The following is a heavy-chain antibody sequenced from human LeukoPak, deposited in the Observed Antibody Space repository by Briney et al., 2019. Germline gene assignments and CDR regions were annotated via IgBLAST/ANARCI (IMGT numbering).Heavy chain of an antibody. CDR2: ISGSGGST. CDR1: GFTFSSYA. Sequence: GGSLRLSCAASGFTFSSYAMSWVRQALGKGLEWVSAISGSGGSTYYADSVKGRFTISRDNSKNTLYLQMNSLRAEDTAVYYCAMQEGYCSGGSCYYNYWGQGTLVTVSS. J-gene: IGHJ4*02. CDR3: AMQEGYCSGGSCYYNY. V-gene: IGHV3-23*01. D-gene: IGHD2-15*01.